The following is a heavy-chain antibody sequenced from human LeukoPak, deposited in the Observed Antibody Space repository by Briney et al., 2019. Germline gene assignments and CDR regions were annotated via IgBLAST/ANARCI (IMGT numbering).Heavy chain of an antibody. CDR2: ISGSGGST. CDR3: AKVFGTVAGQDDYYYYYYMDV. J-gene: IGHJ6*03. CDR1: GFTFSSYA. Sequence: DPGGSLRLSCAASGFTFSSYAMSWVRQAPGKGLEWVSAISGSGGSTYYADSVKGRFTISRDNSKNTLYLQMNSLRAEDTAVYYCAKVFGTVAGQDDYYYYYYMDVWGKGTTVTVSS. V-gene: IGHV3-23*01. D-gene: IGHD6-19*01.